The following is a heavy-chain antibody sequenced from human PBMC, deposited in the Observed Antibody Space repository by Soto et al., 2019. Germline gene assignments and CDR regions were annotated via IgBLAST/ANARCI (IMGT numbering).Heavy chain of an antibody. V-gene: IGHV4-59*01. CDR1: GGSISSYY. D-gene: IGHD2-21*02. CDR3: ASTNCGGDCSSGPFYYYYGMDV. J-gene: IGHJ6*02. CDR2: IYYSGST. Sequence: SETLSLTCTVSGGSISSYYWSWIRQPPGKGLEWIGYIYYSGSTNYNPSLKSRVTISVDTSKNQFSLKLSSVTAADTAVYYCASTNCGGDCSSGPFYYYYGMDVWGQGTTVTVSS.